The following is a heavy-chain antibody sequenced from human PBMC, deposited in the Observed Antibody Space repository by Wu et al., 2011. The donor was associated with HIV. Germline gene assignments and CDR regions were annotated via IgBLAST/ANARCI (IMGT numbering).Heavy chain of an antibody. CDR3: ARGIYGSGRGHYYYYYGMDV. CDR1: GYTFTAYY. V-gene: IGHV1-2*02. CDR2: IDPKSGGT. D-gene: IGHD3-10*01. J-gene: IGHJ6*02. Sequence: QIQLIQSGAEVRKPGASVKVSCKASGYTFTAYYIHWVRQAPGQGLEWMGWIDPKSGGTNSAQKFQGRVTMTRDTSISTVYMELSRVRSDDTAVYYCARGIYGSGRGHYYYYYGMDVWGQGTTVTVSS.